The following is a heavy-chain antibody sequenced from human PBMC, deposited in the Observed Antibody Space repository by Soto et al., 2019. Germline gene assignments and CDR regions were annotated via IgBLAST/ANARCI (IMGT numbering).Heavy chain of an antibody. D-gene: IGHD3-10*01. CDR3: ATRSGGGGAFDF. J-gene: IGHJ3*01. CDR1: GFTFSRYE. Sequence: PGGSLRLSCAASGFTFSRYEMNWVRQAPGKGLEWIAYIHSSATTMYYADSVKGRFTISRDNAKNSLCLQLNSLSAEDTAVYYCATRSGGGGAFDFWGQGTMVTVSS. CDR2: IHSSATTM. V-gene: IGHV3-48*03.